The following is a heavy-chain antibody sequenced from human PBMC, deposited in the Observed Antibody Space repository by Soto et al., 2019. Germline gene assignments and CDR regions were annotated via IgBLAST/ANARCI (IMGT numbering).Heavy chain of an antibody. D-gene: IGHD5-12*01. CDR1: GGTFSSYA. V-gene: IGHV1-69*13. CDR2: IIPIFGTA. CDR3: ARVLYSGYEGYYYGMDV. J-gene: IGHJ6*02. Sequence: SVKVCCKASGGTFSSYAISWVRQAPGQGLEWMGGIIPIFGTANYAQKFQGRVTITADESTSTAYMELSSLRSEDTAVYYCARVLYSGYEGYYYGMDVWGQGTTVTVSS.